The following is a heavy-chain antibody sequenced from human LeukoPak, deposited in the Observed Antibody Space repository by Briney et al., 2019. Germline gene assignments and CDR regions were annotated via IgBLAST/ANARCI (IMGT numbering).Heavy chain of an antibody. CDR1: GYTFTTYG. CDR2: ISTYTGNT. Sequence: ASVKVSCKPSGYTFTTYGISWVRQAPGLGLEWLGWISTYTGNTNYTKNLQGRVTMSTDKSTSTVYMELRSLRSDDMAVYYCARDEESRSWPREGWFDPWGQGTLVTVSS. D-gene: IGHD6-13*01. J-gene: IGHJ5*02. V-gene: IGHV1-18*03. CDR3: ARDEESRSWPREGWFDP.